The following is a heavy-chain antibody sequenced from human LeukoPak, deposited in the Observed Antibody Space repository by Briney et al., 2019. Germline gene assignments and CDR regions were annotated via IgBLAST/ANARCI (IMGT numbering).Heavy chain of an antibody. CDR2: IYTSGSP. CDR1: GGSISSYY. V-gene: IGHV4-4*07. Sequence: SETLSLTCTVSGGSISSYYWSWIRQPAGKGLEWIGRIYTSGSPDYNPSLKSRVAMSADTSKNQFSLKLRSVTAADTALYFCARVGGPVPAALEDAFDLWGQGILVTVSS. CDR3: ARVGGPVPAALEDAFDL. D-gene: IGHD6-6*01. J-gene: IGHJ3*01.